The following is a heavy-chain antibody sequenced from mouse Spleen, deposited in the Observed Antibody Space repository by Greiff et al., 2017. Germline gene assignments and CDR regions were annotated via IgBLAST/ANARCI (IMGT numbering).Heavy chain of an antibody. CDR1: GYTFTDYA. J-gene: IGHJ4*01. CDR2: ISTYYGDA. V-gene: IGHV1S137*01. CDR3: ARDQGAMDY. Sequence: VKLQESGAELVRPGVSVKISCKGSGYTFTDYAMHWVKQSHAKSLEWIGVISTYYGDASYNQKFKGKATMTVDKSSSTAYMELARLTSEDSAIYYCARDQGAMDYWGQGTSVTVSS.